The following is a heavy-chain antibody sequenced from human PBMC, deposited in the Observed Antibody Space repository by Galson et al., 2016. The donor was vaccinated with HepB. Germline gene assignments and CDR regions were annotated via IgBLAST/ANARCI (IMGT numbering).Heavy chain of an antibody. Sequence: SLRLSCAASGFTFSSYSMGWVRQAPGKGLEWVSAISGTGSSTYYADSVKGQFSISRDNSENTLFLEMNSLRAEDTAVYYCAKTPDGRGQWLPNVYFDFWGRGTLVIVSS. CDR3: AKTPDGRGQWLPNVYFDF. CDR1: GFTFSSYS. J-gene: IGHJ2*01. CDR2: ISGTGSST. D-gene: IGHD6-19*01. V-gene: IGHV3-23*01.